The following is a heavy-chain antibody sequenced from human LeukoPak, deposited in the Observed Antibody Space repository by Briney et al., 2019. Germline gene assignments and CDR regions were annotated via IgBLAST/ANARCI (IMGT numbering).Heavy chain of an antibody. Sequence: PSETLSLTCTVSGGSISSYYWSWIRQPPGKGLEWIGYVYYGASTNYSPSLKSRVTISVDTSKNQFSPKLTSVTAADTAVYYCARALVRGVTGRYYYGMDVWGQGTTVTVSS. CDR1: GGSISSYY. J-gene: IGHJ6*02. D-gene: IGHD3-10*01. CDR2: VYYGAST. CDR3: ARALVRGVTGRYYYGMDV. V-gene: IGHV4-59*01.